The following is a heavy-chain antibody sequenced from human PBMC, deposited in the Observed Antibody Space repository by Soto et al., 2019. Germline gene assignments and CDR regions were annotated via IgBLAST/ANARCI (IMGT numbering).Heavy chain of an antibody. CDR3: ATDLQYDFGPY. V-gene: IGHV1-24*01. CDR1: GYTLTELS. J-gene: IGHJ4*02. D-gene: IGHD3-3*01. Sequence: ASVNVSCKFSGYTLTELSIHWVRQAPGKGLEWMGGFDPEDGETIYAQKFQGRVTMTEDTSTDTAYMELSSLRSEDTAVYYCATDLQYDFGPYWGQGTLVTVSS. CDR2: FDPEDGET.